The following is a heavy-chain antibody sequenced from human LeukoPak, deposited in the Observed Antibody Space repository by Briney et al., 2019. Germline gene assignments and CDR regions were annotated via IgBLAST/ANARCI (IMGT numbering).Heavy chain of an antibody. CDR3: ATQSYGSAFDI. V-gene: IGHV3-30*03. J-gene: IGHJ3*02. Sequence: PGGSLRLSCAASGFTFSSYGMPWVRQAPGKGLEWVAVISYDGSNKYYADSAKGRFTISRDNSKNTLYLQMNSLRAEDTAVYYCATQSYGSAFDIWGQGTMVTVSS. CDR2: ISYDGSNK. D-gene: IGHD5-18*01. CDR1: GFTFSSYG.